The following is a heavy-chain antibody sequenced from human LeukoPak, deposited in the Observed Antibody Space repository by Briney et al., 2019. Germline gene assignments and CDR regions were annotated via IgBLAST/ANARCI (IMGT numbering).Heavy chain of an antibody. CDR1: GGSVSSGSYY. CDR3: AKGVGWFPS. CDR2: ISSSGSTI. J-gene: IGHJ5*02. D-gene: IGHD3-10*01. Sequence: LSLTCTVSGGSVSSGSYYWSWIRQAPGKGLEWVSYISSSGSTIYYADSVKGRFTISRDNSKNTLYLQINSLRAEDTAIYYCAKGVGWFPSWGQGTLVTVSS. V-gene: IGHV3-11*01.